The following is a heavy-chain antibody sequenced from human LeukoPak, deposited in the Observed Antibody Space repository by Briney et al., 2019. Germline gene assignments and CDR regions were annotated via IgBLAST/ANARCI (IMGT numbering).Heavy chain of an antibody. V-gene: IGHV4-39*01. D-gene: IGHD2-2*01. CDR2: IYYSGST. J-gene: IGHJ4*02. CDR3: ASIESLYCSSTSCLTDY. Sequence: NPSETLSLTCTVSGGSISSSSYYWGWIRQPPGKGLEWIGSIYYSGSTYYNPSLKSRVTISVDTSKNQFSLKLSSVTAADTAVYYCASIESLYCSSTSCLTDYWGQGTLVTVSS. CDR1: GGSISSSSYY.